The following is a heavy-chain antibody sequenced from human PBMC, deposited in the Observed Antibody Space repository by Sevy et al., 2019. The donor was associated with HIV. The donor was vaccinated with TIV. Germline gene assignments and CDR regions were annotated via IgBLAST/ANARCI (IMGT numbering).Heavy chain of an antibody. J-gene: IGHJ4*02. Sequence: ASVKVSCKASGYTFTSYGISWVRQAPGQGLEWMGWTSAYKGNTNYAQKFQGRVTMTTDTSTFTAYMELRSLRYDDTAVYYCARDRDYDYIWGTFPNRDYWGQGTLVTVSS. V-gene: IGHV1-18*01. CDR1: GYTFTSYG. D-gene: IGHD3-16*01. CDR3: ARDRDYDYIWGTFPNRDY. CDR2: TSAYKGNT.